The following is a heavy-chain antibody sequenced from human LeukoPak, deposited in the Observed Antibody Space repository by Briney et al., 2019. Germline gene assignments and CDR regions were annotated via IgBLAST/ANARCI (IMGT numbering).Heavy chain of an antibody. Sequence: SETLSLTCTVSGGSISSYYWSWIRQPPGKGLEWIGYIYYSGSTNYNPSLKSRVTISVDTSKNQFSLKRSSVTAADTAVYYCARYGDSNFDYWGQGTLVTVSS. J-gene: IGHJ4*02. D-gene: IGHD4-17*01. CDR1: GGSISSYY. CDR3: ARYGDSNFDY. V-gene: IGHV4-59*12. CDR2: IYYSGST.